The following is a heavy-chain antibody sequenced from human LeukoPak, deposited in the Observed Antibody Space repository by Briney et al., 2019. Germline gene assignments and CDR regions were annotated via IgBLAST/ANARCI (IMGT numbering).Heavy chain of an antibody. CDR2: INLEGSQK. CDR3: ARDVDYANPRHDY. V-gene: IGHV3-7*01. J-gene: IGHJ4*02. Sequence: GGSLRLSCAASGFTFFNYWMSWVRQAPGKGLEWVANINLEGSQKYYVDSLKGRFTIPRDNANNLLYLQMNSLRAEDTAVYYCARDVDYANPRHDYWGQGTLVTVSS. D-gene: IGHD4/OR15-4a*01. CDR1: GFTFFNYW.